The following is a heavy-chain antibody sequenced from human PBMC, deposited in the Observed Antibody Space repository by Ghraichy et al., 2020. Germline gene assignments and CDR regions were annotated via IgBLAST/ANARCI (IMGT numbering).Heavy chain of an antibody. D-gene: IGHD1-7*01. CDR2: ISDSATYT. Sequence: GALRLSCAASGFIFNDYYMSWIRQVPGQGLEWVSYISDSATYTRYADSVRGRFTISRDDAKNSVYLQMNSLRAEDTAIYYCARNFSHMDVWGKGTTVTVSS. V-gene: IGHV3-11*03. CDR1: GFIFNDYY. CDR3: ARNFSHMDV. J-gene: IGHJ6*03.